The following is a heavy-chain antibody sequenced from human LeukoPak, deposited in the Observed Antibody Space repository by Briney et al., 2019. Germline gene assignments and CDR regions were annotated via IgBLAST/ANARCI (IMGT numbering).Heavy chain of an antibody. CDR3: ARDTAMVPYYFDY. CDR2: IYHSGST. V-gene: IGHV4-4*02. CDR1: GGSISSSNW. Sequence: SETLSLTCAVSGGSISSSNWWSWVRQPPGKGLEWIGEIYHSGSTNYSPSLKSRVTISVDKSKNQFSLKLSSVTAADTAVYHCARDTAMVPYYFDYWGQGTLVTVSS. D-gene: IGHD5-18*01. J-gene: IGHJ4*02.